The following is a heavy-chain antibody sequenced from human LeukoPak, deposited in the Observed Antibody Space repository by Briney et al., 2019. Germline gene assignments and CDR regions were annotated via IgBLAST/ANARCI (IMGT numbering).Heavy chain of an antibody. CDR2: ISYDGSNK. CDR1: GFTFNIYG. Sequence: GGSLRLSCAASGFTFNIYGMHWVRQAPGKGLEWVALISYDGSNKYYADSVKGRFTISRDNSKNTLYLQMNSLRAEDTTVYYCARGANYYGSGSYYNEGYFDYWGQGTLVTVSS. V-gene: IGHV3-30*03. CDR3: ARGANYYGSGSYYNEGYFDY. J-gene: IGHJ4*02. D-gene: IGHD3-10*01.